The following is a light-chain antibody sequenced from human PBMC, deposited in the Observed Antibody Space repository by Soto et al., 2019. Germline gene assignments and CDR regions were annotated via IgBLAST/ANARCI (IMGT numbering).Light chain of an antibody. Sequence: VLTQSPGTLSLSPGERATLSSRASQSVDSAYITWYQQKPGQAPRLLIYGPSSRATGISDRFSGSGSGTDFTLTISRLEPEDSAVYYCQRTRTFGQGTKLEIK. CDR1: QSVDSAY. J-gene: IGKJ2*01. V-gene: IGKV3-20*01. CDR3: QRTRT. CDR2: GPS.